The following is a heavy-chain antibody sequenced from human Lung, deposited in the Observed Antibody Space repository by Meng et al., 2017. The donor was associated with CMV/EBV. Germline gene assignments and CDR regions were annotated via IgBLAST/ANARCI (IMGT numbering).Heavy chain of an antibody. CDR1: GGSISSSNW. V-gene: IGHV4-4*02. Sequence: QVQLQESGPGLVKPSGTLSRTCAVSGGSISSSNWWSWVRQPPGKGLEWIGEIYRSGSTNYNPSLKSRVTISVDKSKNQFSLKLSSVTAADTAVYYCASFPPPGKQWLVTDYWGQGTLVTVSS. CDR2: IYRSGST. CDR3: ASFPPPGKQWLVTDY. J-gene: IGHJ4*02. D-gene: IGHD6-19*01.